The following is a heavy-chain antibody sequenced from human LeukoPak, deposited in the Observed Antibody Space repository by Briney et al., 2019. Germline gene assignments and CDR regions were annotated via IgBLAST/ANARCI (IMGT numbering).Heavy chain of an antibody. V-gene: IGHV3-64D*06. Sequence: GGSLRLSCSASGFTFSSYAMHWVRQAPGKGLEYVSAISSNGGTTYYADSVKGRFTISRDNSKNTLYLQMSSLRDDDTAVYYCVKSSSGWYGGFDYWGQGTLVTVSS. CDR2: ISSNGGTT. J-gene: IGHJ4*02. CDR1: GFTFSSYA. CDR3: VKSSSGWYGGFDY. D-gene: IGHD6-19*01.